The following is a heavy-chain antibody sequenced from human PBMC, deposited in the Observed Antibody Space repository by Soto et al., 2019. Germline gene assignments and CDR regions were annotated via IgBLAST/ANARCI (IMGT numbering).Heavy chain of an antibody. CDR2: VSHDGRNT. Sequence: VQLVESGGGVVQPGRSLRLSCAASGFTFSDYAMHWVRQAPGKGLEWVAVVSHDGRNTHYANSVKGRFTISRDSSKNTVSLEMTSLRAEDTAVYYCAKGGRQWRGTYDFNYWGQGALVTVSS. CDR3: AKGGRQWRGTYDFNY. J-gene: IGHJ4*02. D-gene: IGHD6-19*01. CDR1: GFTFSDYA. V-gene: IGHV3-30*18.